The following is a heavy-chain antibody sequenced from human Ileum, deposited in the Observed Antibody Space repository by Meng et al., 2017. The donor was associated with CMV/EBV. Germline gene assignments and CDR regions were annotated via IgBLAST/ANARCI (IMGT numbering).Heavy chain of an antibody. Sequence: SLKISCAASGFTFSSYAMHWVRQAPGKGLEWVSGISWNSGSIGYADSVKGRFTISRDNAKNSLYLQMNSLRAEDTALYYCAKDRVDSSSSHFDYWGQGTLVTVSS. V-gene: IGHV3-9*01. CDR1: GFTFSSYA. J-gene: IGHJ4*02. CDR3: AKDRVDSSSSHFDY. D-gene: IGHD6-6*01. CDR2: ISWNSGSI.